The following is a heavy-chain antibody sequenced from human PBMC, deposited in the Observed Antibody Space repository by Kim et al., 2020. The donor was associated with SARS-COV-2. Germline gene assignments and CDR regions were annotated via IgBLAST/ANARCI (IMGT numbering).Heavy chain of an antibody. CDR1: GGSISSSSYY. Sequence: SETLSLTCTVSGGSISSSSYYWGWIRQPPGKGLEWIGSIYYSGSTYYNPSLKSRVTISVDTSKNQFSLKLSSVTAADTAVYYCARLLLGGEQQLVPTPYYFDYWGQGTLVTVSS. D-gene: IGHD6-13*01. CDR3: ARLLLGGEQQLVPTPYYFDY. V-gene: IGHV4-39*01. J-gene: IGHJ4*02. CDR2: IYYSGST.